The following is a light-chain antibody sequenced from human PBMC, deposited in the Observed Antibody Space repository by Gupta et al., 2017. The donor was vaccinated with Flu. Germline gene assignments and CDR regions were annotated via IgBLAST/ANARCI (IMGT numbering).Light chain of an antibody. CDR1: QNVGSN. Sequence: RATLSCRASQNVGSNLAWYQQKPGQAPRLLIDGASTRATGIPARFSGSGSGTEFTLTISSLQSEDFAVYYCQQYSNWPPITFGQGTRLEIK. CDR3: QQYSNWPPIT. V-gene: IGKV3-15*01. CDR2: GAS. J-gene: IGKJ5*01.